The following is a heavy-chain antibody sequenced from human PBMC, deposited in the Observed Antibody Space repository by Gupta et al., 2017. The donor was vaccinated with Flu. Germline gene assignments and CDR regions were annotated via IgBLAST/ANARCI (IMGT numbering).Heavy chain of an antibody. V-gene: IGHV3-53*01. J-gene: IGHJ1*01. CDR2: IYTNGHT. CDR3: VSAPTSCTSTNCLQYFQY. Sequence: YMSWVRLAPGKGLEWVSVIYTNGHTNYADSVKGRVAMSRDNSKNTLYLQMDGLRAEDMAVYYCVSAPTSCTSTNCLQYFQYWGRGTLVTVSS. D-gene: IGHD2-2*01. CDR1: Y.